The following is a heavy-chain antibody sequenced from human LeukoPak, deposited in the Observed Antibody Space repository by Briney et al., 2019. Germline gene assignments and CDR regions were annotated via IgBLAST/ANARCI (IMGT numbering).Heavy chain of an antibody. CDR2: INHSGST. D-gene: IGHD3-3*01. V-gene: IGHV4-34*01. J-gene: IGHJ4*02. Sequence: SETLSLTCAVYGGSFSGYYWSWIRQPPGKELEWIGEINHSGSTNYNPSLKSRVTISVDTSKNQFSLKLSSVTAADTAVYYCARKRVDFWSGYSRLLDYWGQGTLVTVSS. CDR1: GGSFSGYY. CDR3: ARKRVDFWSGYSRLLDY.